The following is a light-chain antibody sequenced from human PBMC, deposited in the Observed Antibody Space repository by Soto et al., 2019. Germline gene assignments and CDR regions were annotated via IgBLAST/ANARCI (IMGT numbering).Light chain of an antibody. Sequence: EIVLTQSPGTLSLSPGESATLSCRVSQSISTNYLAWYQQKPGQAPRLLIYAASSRLTGIPDRFSGSGSGTDFTLTISRLEPEDFAVYYCQQYGRTVAQGTRLEMK. CDR3: QQYGRT. J-gene: IGKJ5*01. CDR2: AAS. CDR1: QSISTNY. V-gene: IGKV3-20*01.